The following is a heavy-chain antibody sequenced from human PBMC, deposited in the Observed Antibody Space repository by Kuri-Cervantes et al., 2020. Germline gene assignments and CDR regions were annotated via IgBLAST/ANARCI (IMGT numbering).Heavy chain of an antibody. CDR2: ISGSGGST. CDR3: AREWIKLSPLFDY. V-gene: IGHV3-23*01. D-gene: IGHD5-18*01. Sequence: GGSLRLSCAASGFTFSSYAMSWVRQAPGKGLEWVSAISGSGGSTYYADSVKGRFTISRDNSKDTLSLQMNTLRAEDTAVYYCAREWIKLSPLFDYWGQGTLVTVSS. CDR1: GFTFSSYA. J-gene: IGHJ4*02.